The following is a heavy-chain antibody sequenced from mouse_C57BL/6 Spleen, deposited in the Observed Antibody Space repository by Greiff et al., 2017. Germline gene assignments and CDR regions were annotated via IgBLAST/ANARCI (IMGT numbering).Heavy chain of an antibody. CDR1: GFSFNTYA. CDR3: VRGEYYYAMDY. V-gene: IGHV10-1*01. J-gene: IGHJ4*01. CDR2: IRSKSNNYAT. Sequence: DVKLVESGGGLVQPKGSLKLSCAASGFSFNTYAMNWVRQAPGKGLEWVARIRSKSNNYATYYADSVKDRFTISRDDSESMLYLQMNNLKTEDTAMYYCVRGEYYYAMDYWGQGTSVTVSS.